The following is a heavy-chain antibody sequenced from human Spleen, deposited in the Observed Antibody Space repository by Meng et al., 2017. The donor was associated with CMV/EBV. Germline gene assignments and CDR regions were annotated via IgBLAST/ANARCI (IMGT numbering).Heavy chain of an antibody. J-gene: IGHJ6*02. CDR2: IYSDGNAT. CDR3: VKDDNGYTGEGGF. Sequence: GESLKISCAASGFTFRNYAMSWVRQAPGKGLEWVSVIYSDGNATFYADSVKGRFTTFRDISKNTLYLQMNSLRDGDTAIYYCVKDDNGYTGEGGFWGQGTTVTVSS. CDR1: GFTFRNYA. D-gene: IGHD5-24*01. V-gene: IGHV3-23*03.